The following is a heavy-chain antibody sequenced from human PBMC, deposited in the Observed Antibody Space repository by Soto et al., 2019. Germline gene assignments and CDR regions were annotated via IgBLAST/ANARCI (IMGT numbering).Heavy chain of an antibody. V-gene: IGHV3-23*01. CDR2: MSGSGGST. CDR3: AKASGSSWPYYFDS. J-gene: IGHJ4*02. Sequence: EVQLLESGGGVVQPGGSLRLSCAASGFAFGSYVMAWVRQAPGKGLEWVSAMSGSGGSTYYPDSVKGRFTISRDNSENTLFLQMNSLRAEDTAVYYCAKASGSSWPYYFDSWGQGTLVTVSS. D-gene: IGHD6-13*01. CDR1: GFAFGSYV.